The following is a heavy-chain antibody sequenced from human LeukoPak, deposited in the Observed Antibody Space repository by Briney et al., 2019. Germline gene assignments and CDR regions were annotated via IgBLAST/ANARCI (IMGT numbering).Heavy chain of an antibody. CDR1: SGSISNYF. Sequence: PSETLSLTCTVSSGSISNYFWSWIRQPAGKGLEWLGHIYTNGSTNYNTSLKSRLTMSLDTSKKQFSLKLSSVTAADTAVYYCARYNGSFYGYWYFGLWGRGTLVTVSS. D-gene: IGHD1-26*01. CDR3: ARYNGSFYGYWYFGL. J-gene: IGHJ2*01. V-gene: IGHV4-4*07. CDR2: IYTNGST.